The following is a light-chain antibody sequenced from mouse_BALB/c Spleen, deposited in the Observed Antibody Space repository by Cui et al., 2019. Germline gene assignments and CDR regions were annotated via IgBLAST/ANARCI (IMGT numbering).Light chain of an antibody. J-gene: IGKJ2*01. CDR2: RTS. V-gene: IGKV4-91*01. CDR1: TSISSDY. Sequence: EIVLTQSQITMNESPGENNTITCSPSTSISSDYLHWYQQKPGFSPKLLIYRTSNLASGVPARFSGSGSGTSYTLTISTMEAEDVATYYCQQGSSIPRTFGGGTKLEIK. CDR3: QQGSSIPRT.